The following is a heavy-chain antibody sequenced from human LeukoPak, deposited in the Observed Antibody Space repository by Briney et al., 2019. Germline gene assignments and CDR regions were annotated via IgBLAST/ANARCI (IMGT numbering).Heavy chain of an antibody. CDR2: ISYDGSNK. D-gene: IGHD4-17*01. CDR3: AKDRFSDGLDY. CDR1: GFTFSSYV. J-gene: IGHJ4*02. Sequence: GRSLRLSCAASGFTFSSYVMHWVRQAPGKGLEWVAVISYDGSNKYYADSVKGRFTISRDNSKNTLYLQMNSLRAEDTAVYYCAKDRFSDGLDYWGQGTLVTVST. V-gene: IGHV3-30*18.